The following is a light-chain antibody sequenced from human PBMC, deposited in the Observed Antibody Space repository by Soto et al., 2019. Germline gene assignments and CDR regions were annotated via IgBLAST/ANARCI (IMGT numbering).Light chain of an antibody. J-gene: IGLJ1*01. Sequence: QSALTQSPSASASLGASVKLTCTLSSGHSSYAIAWHQQQPEKGPRYLMKLNSDGSHSKGDGIPDRFSGSSSGAERYLTISSLQSEDEADYYCQTWGTGIHYVFGIGTKLTVL. CDR1: SGHSSYA. CDR2: LNSDGSH. V-gene: IGLV4-69*01. CDR3: QTWGTGIHYV.